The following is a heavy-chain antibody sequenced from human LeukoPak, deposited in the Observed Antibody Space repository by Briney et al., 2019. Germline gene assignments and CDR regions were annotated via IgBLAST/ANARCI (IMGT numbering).Heavy chain of an antibody. CDR1: GYTFTGYY. Sequence: ASVKVSCKASGYTFTGYYMHWVRQAPGQGLEWMGWINPNSGGTNYAQKFQGWVTITRDTSISTAYMELSRLRSDDTAVYYCARGLTGILQFDYWGQGTLVTVSS. CDR2: INPNSGGT. CDR3: ARGLTGILQFDY. D-gene: IGHD3-9*01. J-gene: IGHJ4*02. V-gene: IGHV1-2*04.